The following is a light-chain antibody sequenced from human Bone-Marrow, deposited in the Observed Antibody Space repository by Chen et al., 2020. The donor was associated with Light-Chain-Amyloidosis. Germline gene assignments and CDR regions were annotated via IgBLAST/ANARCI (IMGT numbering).Light chain of an antibody. CDR3: CSSSDTDTLI. CDR1: STDVGHYNL. Sequence: QSALTQPASVAGSVGQSITISCTGTSTDVGHYNLVSWYQQHPGEAPKLMIYEDSERPSGVSNRFSGSKSGNMASLTISGLQTEDQADYYCCSSSDTDTLIFGTGTRLTVL. V-gene: IGLV2-23*01. CDR2: EDS. J-gene: IGLJ2*01.